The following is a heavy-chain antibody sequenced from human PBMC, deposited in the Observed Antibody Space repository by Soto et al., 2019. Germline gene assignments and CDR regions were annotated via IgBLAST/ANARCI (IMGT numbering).Heavy chain of an antibody. CDR1: GGSFSGYY. V-gene: IGHV4-34*01. CDR3: AREGGYNLYYFDY. J-gene: IGHJ4*02. CDR2: INHSGST. D-gene: IGHD5-12*01. Sequence: SETLSLTCAVYGGSFSGYYWSWIRQPPGKGLEWIGEINHSGSTNYNPSLKSRVTISVDTSKNQFSLKLSSVTAADTAVYYCAREGGYNLYYFDYWGQGTLVTVSS.